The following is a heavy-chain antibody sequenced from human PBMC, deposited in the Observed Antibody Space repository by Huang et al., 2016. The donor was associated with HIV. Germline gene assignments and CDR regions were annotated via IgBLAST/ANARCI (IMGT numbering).Heavy chain of an antibody. V-gene: IGHV1-8*01. CDR3: ARLTSGWYQDY. J-gene: IGHJ4*02. D-gene: IGHD6-19*01. Sequence: QVQLVQSGPEVKKPGASVKVSRQTSGYIFSTYDINWVRQAPGQGLEWMGWLNPNWGNTAYGQNSQGRVTLTRSTSTGAAYMVLNSLTSQDTAVYYCARLTSGWYQDYWGQGTLVTVSS. CDR2: LNPNWGNT. CDR1: GYIFSTYD.